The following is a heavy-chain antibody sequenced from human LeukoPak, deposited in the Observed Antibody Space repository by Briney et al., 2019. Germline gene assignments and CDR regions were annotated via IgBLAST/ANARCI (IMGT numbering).Heavy chain of an antibody. CDR2: IGGSSGRT. CDR1: GFTFNSYV. D-gene: IGHD6-19*01. Sequence: PGGSLRLSCAASGFTFNSYVMSWVRRAPGKGLEWVSAIGGSSGRTYYADSVRGRFTISRDNSKNTVYLQLNSLRGEDTAVYYCAKDLVSGDWYWRGFDSWGQGALVTVSS. V-gene: IGHV3-23*01. J-gene: IGHJ4*02. CDR3: AKDLVSGDWYWRGFDS.